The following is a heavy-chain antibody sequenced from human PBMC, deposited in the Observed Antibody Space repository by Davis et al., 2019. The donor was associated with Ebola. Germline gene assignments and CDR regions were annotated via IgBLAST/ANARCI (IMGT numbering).Heavy chain of an antibody. D-gene: IGHD1-1*01. CDR2: IHPNSGDT. CDR1: GYTFINYY. J-gene: IGHJ4*02. CDR3: ARAQFPTTSDH. Sequence: AASVKVSCKASGYTFINYYMHWVRQAPGQGLEWMGRIHPNSGDTKNPQKFQGRVTMTRDTSISTAYMELSRLRSDDTAVYYCARAQFPTTSDHWGQGTLVTVSS. V-gene: IGHV1-2*06.